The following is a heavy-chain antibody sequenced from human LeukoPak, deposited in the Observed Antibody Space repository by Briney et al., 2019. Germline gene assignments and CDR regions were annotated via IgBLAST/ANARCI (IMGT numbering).Heavy chain of an antibody. Sequence: GGSLRLSCAASGFTLSSYGMHWVRQAPGKGLEWVAVISYDGSNKYYADSVKGRYTISRDNSKNTLYLQMNSLRAEDTAVYYCAKNGGAVSYYFDYWGQGTLVTVSS. V-gene: IGHV3-30*18. D-gene: IGHD3-16*01. CDR1: GFTLSSYG. J-gene: IGHJ4*02. CDR3: AKNGGAVSYYFDY. CDR2: ISYDGSNK.